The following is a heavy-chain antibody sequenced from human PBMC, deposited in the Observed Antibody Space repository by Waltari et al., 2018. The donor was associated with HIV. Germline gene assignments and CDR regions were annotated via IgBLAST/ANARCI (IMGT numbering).Heavy chain of an antibody. CDR3: ARAVYGDQGSYYFDY. CDR2: IYYSGST. V-gene: IGHV4-59*01. D-gene: IGHD4-17*01. Sequence: QVQLQESGPGLVKPSETLSLTCTVSGGSISSYYWSWIRQPPGKGLEWIGYIYYSGSTNYNPSLKSRVTISVDTSKNQFSLKLSSVTAADTAVYYCARAVYGDQGSYYFDYWGQGTLVTVSS. CDR1: GGSISSYY. J-gene: IGHJ4*02.